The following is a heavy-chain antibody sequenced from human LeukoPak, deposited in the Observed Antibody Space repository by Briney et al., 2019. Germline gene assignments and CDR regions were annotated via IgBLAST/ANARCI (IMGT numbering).Heavy chain of an antibody. CDR3: VKAPVGTNYKFDY. Sequence: PGGSLRLSCAASGFTFNTYVMSWVRQSPGKGLEWVAAISGAGATTYYADSVKGRSTISRDNSKNMLYLQMNSLRDEDTAVYYCVKAPVGTNYKFDYWGQGTLVTVSS. CDR2: ISGAGATT. D-gene: IGHD1-26*01. V-gene: IGHV3-23*01. CDR1: GFTFNTYV. J-gene: IGHJ4*02.